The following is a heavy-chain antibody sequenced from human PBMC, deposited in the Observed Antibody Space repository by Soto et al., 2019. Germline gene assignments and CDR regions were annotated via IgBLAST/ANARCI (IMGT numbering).Heavy chain of an antibody. D-gene: IGHD6-6*01. V-gene: IGHV4-34*01. CDR2: INHSGST. CDR3: AGREFASSAFHYYYYAVDV. J-gene: IGHJ6*02. CDR1: GGSFSDYF. Sequence: SETLCLTCAVDGGSFSDYFGTWIRQPPGKGLEWIGEINHSGSTNFNPSLKSRVAISADTSRNQFSLRVTSVTAADTAVYYCAGREFASSAFHYYYYAVDVWGQGTTVTVSS.